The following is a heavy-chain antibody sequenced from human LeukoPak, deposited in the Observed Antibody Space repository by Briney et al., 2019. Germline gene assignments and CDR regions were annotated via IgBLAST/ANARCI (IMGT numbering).Heavy chain of an antibody. CDR2: IIPIFGTA. CDR3: ARSPLSSSAFDI. CDR1: GGTLSSYA. Sequence: ASVKVSCKASGGTLSSYAISCVRQAPGQGLEWMGGIIPIFGTANSAQKFQGRVTITTDESTSTAYMELSSLRSEDTAVYYCARSPLSSSAFDIWGQGTMVTVSS. D-gene: IGHD2/OR15-2a*01. J-gene: IGHJ3*02. V-gene: IGHV1-69*05.